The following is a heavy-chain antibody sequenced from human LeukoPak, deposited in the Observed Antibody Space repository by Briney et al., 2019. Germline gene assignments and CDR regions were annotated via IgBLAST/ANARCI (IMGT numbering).Heavy chain of an antibody. V-gene: IGHV3-7*01. Sequence: AGGSLRLSCAASGFTFSSYWMSWVRQAPGKGLEWVANIKQDGSEKCFVDSVKGRFTISRDNAKNSVYLQMNSLRGDDTAVYYCARDWTDSSTHGIDYWGQGALVTVSS. CDR2: IKQDGSEK. CDR3: ARDWTDSSTHGIDY. J-gene: IGHJ4*02. CDR1: GFTFSSYW. D-gene: IGHD2-2*01.